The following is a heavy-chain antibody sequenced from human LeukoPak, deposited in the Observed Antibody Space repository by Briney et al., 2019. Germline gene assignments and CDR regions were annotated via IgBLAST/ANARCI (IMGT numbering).Heavy chain of an antibody. J-gene: IGHJ6*02. CDR2: INHNGNVN. V-gene: IGHV3-7*03. CDR1: GFTFSSYW. CDR3: ARGGGLDV. D-gene: IGHD3-16*01. Sequence: GGSLRISCAASGFTFSSYWMNWARQAPGKGLDWVASINHNGNVNYYVDSVKGRFTISRDNAKNSLYLQMSNLRAEDTAVYFCARGGGLDVWGQGATVTVSS.